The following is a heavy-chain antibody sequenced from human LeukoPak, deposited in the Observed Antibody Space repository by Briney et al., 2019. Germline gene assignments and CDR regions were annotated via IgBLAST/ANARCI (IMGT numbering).Heavy chain of an antibody. CDR1: GGTISSYY. V-gene: IGHV4-59*01. Sequence: SETLSLTCTVSGGTISSYYWSWIRQPPGKGLEWIGYIYYNGSTNYNPSLKSRVTISVDTSKNQFSLKLSSVTAADTAVYFCATNRAGTYDRPFDIWGQGTMVTVSS. CDR3: ATNRAGTYDRPFDI. D-gene: IGHD1-26*01. J-gene: IGHJ3*02. CDR2: IYYNGST.